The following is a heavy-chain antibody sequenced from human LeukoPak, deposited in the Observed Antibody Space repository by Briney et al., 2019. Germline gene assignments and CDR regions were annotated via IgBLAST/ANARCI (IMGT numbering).Heavy chain of an antibody. J-gene: IGHJ4*02. D-gene: IGHD1-26*01. CDR3: APSGTYRSTDYYFDY. Sequence: GASVKVSCKASGYTFTRYYLHWVRQAPGQGLEWMGWVNPDSGGTKYAQKFQGRVTMTRDTSISTAYMELSRLRYDDTAVYYCAPSGTYRSTDYYFDYWGQGTVVTVSS. V-gene: IGHV1-2*02. CDR2: VNPDSGGT. CDR1: GYTFTRYY.